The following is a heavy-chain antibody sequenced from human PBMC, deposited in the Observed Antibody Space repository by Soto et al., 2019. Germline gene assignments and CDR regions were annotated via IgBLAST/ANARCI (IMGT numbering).Heavy chain of an antibody. D-gene: IGHD6-13*01. CDR2: IYYSGST. J-gene: IGHJ5*02. V-gene: IGHV4-31*03. CDR1: GGSISSGGYY. Sequence: SETLSLTCTVSGGSISSGGYYWSWIRQHPGKGLEWIGYIYYSGSTYYNPSLKSRVTISVDTSKNQFSLKASDTAMYYCARPRSSSWYGWFDPWGQGTLVTVSS. CDR3: ARPRSSSWYGWFDP.